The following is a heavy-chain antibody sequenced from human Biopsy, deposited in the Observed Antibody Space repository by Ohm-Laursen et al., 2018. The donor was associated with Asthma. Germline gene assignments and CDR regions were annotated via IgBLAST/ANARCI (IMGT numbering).Heavy chain of an antibody. D-gene: IGHD2-21*01. J-gene: IGHJ6*02. CDR1: GFTFSTYG. Sequence: SLRLSCAASGFTFSTYGMHWVRQAPGKGLEWVAYIAWDGINSYYADSVKGRFTISRDNSRNTLYLQKNSLRADDTAVYYCARAGESDLVGGLDVWRQGTTVIVS. CDR2: IAWDGINS. CDR3: ARAGESDLVGGLDV. V-gene: IGHV3-30*03.